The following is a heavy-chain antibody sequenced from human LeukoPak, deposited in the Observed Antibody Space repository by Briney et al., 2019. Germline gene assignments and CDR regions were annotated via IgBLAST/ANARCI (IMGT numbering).Heavy chain of an antibody. Sequence: SETLSLTCSVSGYSISSAYYWGWIRQPPGKGLEWIGTMYHSGSTNYNPSLKSRVTISVDTSKNQFSLKLSSVTAADAAVYYCARGVKMYSGYDYFDYWGQGTLVTVSS. D-gene: IGHD5-12*01. J-gene: IGHJ4*02. CDR1: GYSISSAYY. CDR2: MYHSGST. CDR3: ARGVKMYSGYDYFDY. V-gene: IGHV4-38-2*02.